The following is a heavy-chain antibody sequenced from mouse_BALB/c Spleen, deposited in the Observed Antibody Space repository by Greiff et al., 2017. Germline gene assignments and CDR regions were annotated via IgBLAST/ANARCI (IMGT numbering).Heavy chain of an antibody. CDR3: ARSNYGNYGAMDY. D-gene: IGHD2-1*01. CDR2: INPSSGYT. Sequence: QVQLKESAAELARPGASVKMSCKASGYTFTSYTMHWVKQRPGQGLEWIGYINPSSGYTEYNQKFKDKTTLTADKSSSTAYMQLSSLTSEDSAVYYCARSNYGNYGAMDYWGQGTSVTVSS. CDR1: GYTFTSYT. V-gene: IGHV1-4*02. J-gene: IGHJ4*01.